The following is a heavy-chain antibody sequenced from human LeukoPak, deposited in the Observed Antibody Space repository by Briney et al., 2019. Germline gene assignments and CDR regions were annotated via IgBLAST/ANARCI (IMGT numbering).Heavy chain of an antibody. V-gene: IGHV4-30-4*02. J-gene: IGHJ3*02. D-gene: IGHD5-18*01. CDR1: GRSISSGDYY. CDR3: ARVGLQLWCCRAFDI. CDR2: IYYSGST. Sequence: SETLSLTCSVSGRSISSGDYYWSWIRHPPGEGLEWVVYIYYSGSTYYHPSLKSRVTISVDTTKNQFSLKLSSVSDADTAVYYCARVGLQLWCCRAFDIWGQGTIVTVSS.